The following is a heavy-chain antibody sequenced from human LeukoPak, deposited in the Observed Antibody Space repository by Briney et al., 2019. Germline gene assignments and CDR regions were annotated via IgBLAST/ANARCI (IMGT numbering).Heavy chain of an antibody. Sequence: SETLSLTCTVSGGSISSSSYYWGWIRQPPGKGLEWIGSIYYSGSTYYNPSLKSRVTISVDTSKNQFSLKLSSVTAADTAVYYCARITFGGVIVYWGQGTLVTVSS. CDR1: GGSISSSSYY. V-gene: IGHV4-39*07. D-gene: IGHD3-16*02. J-gene: IGHJ4*02. CDR2: IYYSGST. CDR3: ARITFGGVIVY.